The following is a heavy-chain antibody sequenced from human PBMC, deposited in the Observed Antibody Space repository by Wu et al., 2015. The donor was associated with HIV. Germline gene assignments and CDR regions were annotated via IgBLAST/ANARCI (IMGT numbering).Heavy chain of an antibody. CDR1: GYSFTAYY. D-gene: IGHD2-21*01. Sequence: QVQLVQSGAEVKRPGASVRVSCRTSGYSFTAYYIHWVRQAPGQGLEWMGRLNPSTGGADSSQKFQGRVTLTRDTSINTAYMDLRRLRVDDSATYYCASGIQAGGANYWGQGTLVTVSS. V-gene: IGHV1-2*02. CDR3: ASGIQAGGANY. J-gene: IGHJ4*02. CDR2: LNPSTGGA.